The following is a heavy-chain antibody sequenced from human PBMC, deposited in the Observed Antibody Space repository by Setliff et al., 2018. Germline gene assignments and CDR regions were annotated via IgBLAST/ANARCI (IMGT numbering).Heavy chain of an antibody. D-gene: IGHD3-10*01. CDR2: ISVYSGNT. V-gene: IGHV1-18*01. CDR3: ARRPRAVYGSGRRNWFLDY. J-gene: IGHJ4*02. CDR1: GYTFSSYA. Sequence: ASVKVSCKASGYTFSSYAISWVRQAPRQGLEWLGWISVYSGNTDYAQNFQGRVTMTTDTSTSTAYMELRSLTSDDTAVYYCARRPRAVYGSGRRNWFLDYWGQGTLVTVS.